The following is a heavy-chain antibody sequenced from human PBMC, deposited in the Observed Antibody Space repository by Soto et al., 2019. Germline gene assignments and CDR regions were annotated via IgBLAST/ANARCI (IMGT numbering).Heavy chain of an antibody. CDR2: ISAYNGNT. V-gene: IGHV1-18*01. CDR1: GYTFTSYG. D-gene: IGHD3-10*01. CDR3: ARYYYGSGSYLFYYYMDV. Sequence: ASVKVSCKASGYTFTSYGISWVRQAPGQGLEWMGWISAYNGNTNYAQKLQGRVTMTTDTSTSTAYMELRSLRSDDTAVYYCARYYYGSGSYLFYYYMDVWGKGTTVTVSS. J-gene: IGHJ6*03.